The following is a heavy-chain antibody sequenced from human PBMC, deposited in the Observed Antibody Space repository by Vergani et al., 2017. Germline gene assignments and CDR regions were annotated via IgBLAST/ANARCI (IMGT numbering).Heavy chain of an antibody. CDR1: GFTFSSYA. V-gene: IGHV3-30*04. Sequence: QVQLVESGGGVVQPGRSLRLSCAASGFTFSSYAMHWVRQAPGKGLEWVAVISYDGSNKYYADSGKGRFTISRDNSKNTLYLQMNSLRAEDTAVYYCARAYFNYDFWSGYSYWGQGTLVTVSS. D-gene: IGHD3-3*01. J-gene: IGHJ4*02. CDR2: ISYDGSNK. CDR3: ARAYFNYDFWSGYSY.